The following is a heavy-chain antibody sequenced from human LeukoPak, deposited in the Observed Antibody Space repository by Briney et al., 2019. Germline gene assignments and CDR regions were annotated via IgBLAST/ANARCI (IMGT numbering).Heavy chain of an antibody. CDR3: ARVHDYYDSSDQFGY. V-gene: IGHV1-18*01. CDR2: ISAYNGNT. Sequence: ASVTVSSTASLYTFTNYGISWVRQAPGQGREWMGWISAYNGNTNYAQKLQGRVTMTTDTSTSTAYTELRSLRSDDTAVYYCARVHDYYDSSDQFGYWGQGTLVTVSS. CDR1: LYTFTNYG. J-gene: IGHJ4*02. D-gene: IGHD3-22*01.